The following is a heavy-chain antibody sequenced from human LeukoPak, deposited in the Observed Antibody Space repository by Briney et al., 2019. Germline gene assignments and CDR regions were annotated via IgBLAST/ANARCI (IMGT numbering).Heavy chain of an antibody. CDR3: AKDLVVVTDHHDI. CDR2: ISGRGDTT. V-gene: IGHV3-23*01. D-gene: IGHD2-21*02. CDR1: GFTFSSYA. Sequence: PGGSLRLSCSASGFTFSSYAMSWVRQAPGTGLEWVSGISGRGDTTYYADSVKGRFTIPGDKSKNTLYLQMDSLTAEDTAVYYCAKDLVVVTDHHDIWGQGTMVTVSS. J-gene: IGHJ3*02.